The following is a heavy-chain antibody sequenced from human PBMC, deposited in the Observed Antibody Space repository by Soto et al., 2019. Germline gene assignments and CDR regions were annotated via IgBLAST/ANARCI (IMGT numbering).Heavy chain of an antibody. CDR2: IYHSGST. CDR1: GGSISSSNW. V-gene: IGHV4-4*02. Sequence: ASETLSLTCAVSGGSISSSNWWSWVRQPPGKGLEWIGEIYHSGSTNYNPSLKSRVTISVDKSKNQFSLKLSSVTAADTAVYYCASSLYCSSTSCHGRLYYFDYWGQGTLVTVSS. CDR3: ASSLYCSSTSCHGRLYYFDY. D-gene: IGHD2-2*01. J-gene: IGHJ4*02.